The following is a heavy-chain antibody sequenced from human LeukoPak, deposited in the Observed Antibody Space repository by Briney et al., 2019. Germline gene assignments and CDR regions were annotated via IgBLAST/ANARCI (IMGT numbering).Heavy chain of an antibody. V-gene: IGHV3-48*01. D-gene: IGHD6-6*01. CDR3: ARDPSGP. CDR2: ISSSVTI. CDR1: GFTFSSYS. Sequence: GGSLRLSCAASGFTFSSYSMNWVRQAPGKGLEWVSYISSSVTIYYADSVKGRFTISRDNAKNSLYLQMNSLRAEDTAVYYCARDPSGPWGQGTLVTVSS. J-gene: IGHJ4*02.